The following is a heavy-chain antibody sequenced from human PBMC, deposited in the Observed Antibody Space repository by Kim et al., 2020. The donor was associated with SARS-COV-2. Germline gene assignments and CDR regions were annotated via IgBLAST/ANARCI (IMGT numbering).Heavy chain of an antibody. CDR2: INTNIGIP. CDR1: GYSFTNYA. D-gene: IGHD3-10*01. CDR3: ARDLRAQTGGAIDY. J-gene: IGHJ4*02. Sequence: ASVKVSCKASGYSFTNYAMNWVRQAPGQGLEWMGWINTNIGIPTYAQVFTGRFVFSLDISVSTAYLQISSLKAEDTAVYYCARDLRAQTGGAIDYWGQGTLVTVSS. V-gene: IGHV7-4-1*02.